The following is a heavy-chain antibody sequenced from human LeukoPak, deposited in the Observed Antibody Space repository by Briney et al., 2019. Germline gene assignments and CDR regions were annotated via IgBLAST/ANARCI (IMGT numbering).Heavy chain of an antibody. D-gene: IGHD2-21*02. CDR1: GGSINSGDYY. Sequence: TLSLTCTVSGGSINSGDYYWSWIRQPPGKGLEWIGHIYYSGSTYYTPSLKSRVTISVDMSKNQFSLNLRSVTAADTAVYYCARAERSVVTGIPYYFDYWGQGTLVTVSS. V-gene: IGHV4-30-4*01. J-gene: IGHJ4*02. CDR3: ARAERSVVTGIPYYFDY. CDR2: IYYSGST.